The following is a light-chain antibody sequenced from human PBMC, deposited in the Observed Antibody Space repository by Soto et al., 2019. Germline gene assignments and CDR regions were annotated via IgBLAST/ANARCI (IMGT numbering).Light chain of an antibody. J-gene: IGKJ4*01. Sequence: DIQMTQSPSSLSASVGDRFTITCRASQSIDTYLNWYQQKPGRAPKFLMYSASSLQSRVPSRFSARGSGTDFTLTISSLQPEDFATYYCQQSFTAPLTFGGGTKVDIK. V-gene: IGKV1-39*01. CDR1: QSIDTY. CDR3: QQSFTAPLT. CDR2: SAS.